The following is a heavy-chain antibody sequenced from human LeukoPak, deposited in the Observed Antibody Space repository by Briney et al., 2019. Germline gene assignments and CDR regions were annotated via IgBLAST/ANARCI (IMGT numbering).Heavy chain of an antibody. D-gene: IGHD3-22*01. Sequence: SETLSLTCAVTGVSISNSNWWSWVRQPPGKGLEWIGEIYHSGSTNYKPSLKSRATISVDKSKNQFSLKLSSVTAADTAVYYCASRAPRDNYNRYLPIDYWGQGTLVTVSS. V-gene: IGHV4-4*02. J-gene: IGHJ4*02. CDR2: IYHSGST. CDR1: GVSISNSNW. CDR3: ASRAPRDNYNRYLPIDY.